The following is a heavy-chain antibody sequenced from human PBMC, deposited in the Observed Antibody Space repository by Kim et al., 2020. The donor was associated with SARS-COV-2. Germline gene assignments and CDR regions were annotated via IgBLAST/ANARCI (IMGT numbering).Heavy chain of an antibody. V-gene: IGHV4-39*01. Sequence: TYYNPSLKSRVTIYIDTSKNQFSLNLSSVTAADTAVYYCARVIAVAGIPDYWGQGTLVTVSS. CDR2: T. J-gene: IGHJ4*02. CDR3: ARVIAVAGIPDY. D-gene: IGHD6-19*01.